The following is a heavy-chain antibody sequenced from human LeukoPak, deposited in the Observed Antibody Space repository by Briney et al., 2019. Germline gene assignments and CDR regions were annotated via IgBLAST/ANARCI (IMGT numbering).Heavy chain of an antibody. CDR2: MNPNSGNT. CDR3: ARCFEGRSSSWRNYYYYYMDV. V-gene: IGHV1-8*01. D-gene: IGHD6-13*01. J-gene: IGHJ6*03. CDR1: GYTFTSYD. Sequence: GASVKVSCKASGYTFTSYDINWVRQATGQGREWMGWMNPNSGNTGYAQKFQDRVTMTRNTSISTAYMELSSLRSEDTAVYYCARCFEGRSSSWRNYYYYYMDVWGKGTTVTVSS.